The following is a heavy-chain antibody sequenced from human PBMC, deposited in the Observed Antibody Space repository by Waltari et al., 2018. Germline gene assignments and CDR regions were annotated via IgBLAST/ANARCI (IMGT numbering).Heavy chain of an antibody. CDR2: IYYSGST. CDR3: ARGHIAAAGTVDY. J-gene: IGHJ4*02. CDR1: GGSISSHS. V-gene: IGHV4-59*11. D-gene: IGHD6-13*01. Sequence: QVQLQESGPGLVKPSETLSLTCTVSGGSISSHSWSWIRQPPGKGLEWIGYIYYSGSTNYNPSLKSRVTISVDTSKNQFSLKLSSVTAADTAVYYCARGHIAAAGTVDYWGQGTLVTVSS.